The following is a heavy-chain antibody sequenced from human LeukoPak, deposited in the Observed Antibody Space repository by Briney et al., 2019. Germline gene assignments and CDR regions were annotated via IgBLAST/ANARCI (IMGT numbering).Heavy chain of an antibody. Sequence: SETLSLTCTVSGGSISSYYWSWIRQPPGKGLEWIGYIYYSGSTNYNLSLKSRVTISVDTSKNQFSLKLSSVTAADTAVYYCAGVVGATGVDYWGQGTLVTVSS. D-gene: IGHD1-26*01. CDR3: AGVVGATGVDY. J-gene: IGHJ4*02. CDR1: GGSISSYY. CDR2: IYYSGST. V-gene: IGHV4-59*01.